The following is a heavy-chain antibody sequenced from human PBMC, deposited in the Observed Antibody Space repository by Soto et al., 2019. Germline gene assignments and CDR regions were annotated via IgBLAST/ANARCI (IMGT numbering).Heavy chain of an antibody. CDR1: GYTFTSYY. V-gene: IGHV1-46*03. CDR2: INPSGGST. Sequence: ASVKGSCKAAGYTFTSYYMHWVRQAPGQGLEWMGIINPSGGSTSYAQKFQGRVTMTRDTSTSTVYMELSSLRSEDTAVYYCARGGPHYDFWSGYYFGRNTTPNQNYFDYWGQGPLVTVSS. CDR3: ARGGPHYDFWSGYYFGRNTTPNQNYFDY. D-gene: IGHD3-3*01. J-gene: IGHJ4*02.